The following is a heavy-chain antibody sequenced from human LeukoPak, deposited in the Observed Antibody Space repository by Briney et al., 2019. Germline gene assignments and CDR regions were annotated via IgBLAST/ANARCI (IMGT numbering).Heavy chain of an antibody. V-gene: IGHV5-51*01. Sequence: GGSLKISCKGSGYSFTSYWIGWVRQMPGKGLEWMGIIYPGDSDTRYSPSFQGQVTISADKSTSTAYLQWSSLKASDTAMYYCARPAAGPPSQLDYWGQGTLVTVSS. CDR1: GYSFTSYW. CDR3: ARPAAGPPSQLDY. CDR2: IYPGDSDT. J-gene: IGHJ4*02. D-gene: IGHD6-13*01.